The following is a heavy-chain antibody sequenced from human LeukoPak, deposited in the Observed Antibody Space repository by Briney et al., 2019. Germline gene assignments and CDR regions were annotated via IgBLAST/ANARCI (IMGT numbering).Heavy chain of an antibody. D-gene: IGHD3-10*01. CDR1: GYTFTSYG. CDR2: ISAYNGNT. J-gene: IGHJ5*02. V-gene: IGHV1-18*01. CDR3: ARGLWFGENNWFDP. Sequence: ASVKVSCKASGYTFTSYGIRWVRQAPGQGLEWMGWISAYNGNTNYAQKLQGRVTMTTDTSTSTAYIELRSLGSDDTAMYYWARGLWFGENNWFDPWGQGTLVTVSS.